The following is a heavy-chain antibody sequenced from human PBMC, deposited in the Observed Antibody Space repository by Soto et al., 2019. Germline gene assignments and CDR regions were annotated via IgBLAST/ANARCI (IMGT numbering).Heavy chain of an antibody. CDR1: GFTFSSYA. Sequence: EVQLLESGGGLVQPGGSLRLSCAASGFTFSSYAMSWVRQAPGKGLEWVSAISGSGGSTYYADSVKGRFTISRDNSTNTLDLQMTSMSGDDTAVYYGAKGCGPASAVRFEAFDIWGQGTMVAVSS. V-gene: IGHV3-23*01. D-gene: IGHD2-15*01. J-gene: IGHJ3*02. CDR2: ISGSGGST. CDR3: AKGCGPASAVRFEAFDI.